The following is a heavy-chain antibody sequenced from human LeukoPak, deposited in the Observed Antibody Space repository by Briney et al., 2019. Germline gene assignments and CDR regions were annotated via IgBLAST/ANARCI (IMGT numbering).Heavy chain of an antibody. CDR2: INHSGST. V-gene: IGHV4-34*01. CDR1: GGSFCGYY. CDR3: ARLHRGVAAAGTGYYFDY. J-gene: IGHJ4*02. D-gene: IGHD6-13*01. Sequence: PSETLSLTCAVCGGSFCGYYWCWIRQPPGKGLKWIGEINHSGSTNYNPSLKSRVTISVDTSKNQFSLKLSSVTAADTAVYYCARLHRGVAAAGTGYYFDYWGQGTLVTVSS.